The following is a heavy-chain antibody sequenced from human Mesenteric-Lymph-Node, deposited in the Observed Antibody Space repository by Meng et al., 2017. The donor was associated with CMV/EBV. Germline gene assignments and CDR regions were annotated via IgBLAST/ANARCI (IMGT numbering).Heavy chain of an antibody. D-gene: IGHD2-2*01. V-gene: IGHV3-30-3*01. CDR3: ARVGGIGYQPPLYYFDY. CDR2: ISYDGSNK. J-gene: IGHJ4*02. CDR1: FTFSGYA. Sequence: FTFSGYAMHWVRQAPGKGLEWVAVISYDGSNKYYADSVKGRFTISRDNSKNTLYLQMNSLRAEDTAVYYCARVGGIGYQPPLYYFDYWGQGTLITVSS.